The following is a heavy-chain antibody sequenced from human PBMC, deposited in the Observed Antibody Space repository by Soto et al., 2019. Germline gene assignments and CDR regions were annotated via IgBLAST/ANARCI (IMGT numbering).Heavy chain of an antibody. V-gene: IGHV3-66*01. Sequence: GGSLRLSCAASGFTVSSKYMSWVRQAPGKGLEWVSLIQSGGPTYYADSVKGRFTISRDTSENTLHLQMNSLRAEDTAVYYCAKEGFYDSSGLDYWGQGTLVTVSS. CDR2: IQSGGPT. CDR3: AKEGFYDSSGLDY. CDR1: GFTVSSKY. J-gene: IGHJ4*02. D-gene: IGHD3-22*01.